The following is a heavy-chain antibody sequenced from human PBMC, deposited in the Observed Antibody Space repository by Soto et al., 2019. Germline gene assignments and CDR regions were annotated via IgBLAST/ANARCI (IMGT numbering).Heavy chain of an antibody. J-gene: IGHJ3*02. CDR2: IKKDGSKI. Sequence: EVQLVESGGDLVQPGGSLRLSCAASGFSFGSSWMTWVRQAPGKGLEWVANIKKDGSKINYLDSVRGRFTVSRDNAKNSQHLEMNSRAAETTALYYCARDVSPRSSSPYHDAFDIWGQGTMVTVSS. CDR1: GFSFGSSW. D-gene: IGHD6-13*01. V-gene: IGHV3-7*05. CDR3: ARDVSPRSSSPYHDAFDI.